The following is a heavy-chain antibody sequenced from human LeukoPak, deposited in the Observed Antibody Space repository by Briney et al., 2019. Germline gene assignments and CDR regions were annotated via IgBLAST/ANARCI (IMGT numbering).Heavy chain of an antibody. CDR2: IGCSCVST. J-gene: IGHJ3*02. V-gene: IGHV3-23*01. Sequence: PGGSLRLSSADFGLAVSSDGKECRSRAPRYGLEKISTIGCSCVSTYYADSVQGRFSISRDNSKNALYLQMNSPSAEDPALYYSPTHLSDAFDIWGPGTRSTVPS. CDR3: PTHLSDAFDI. CDR1: GLAVSSDG.